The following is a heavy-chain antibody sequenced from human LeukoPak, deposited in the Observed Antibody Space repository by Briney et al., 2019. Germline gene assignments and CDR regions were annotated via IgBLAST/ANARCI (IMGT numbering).Heavy chain of an antibody. J-gene: IGHJ4*02. V-gene: IGHV1-2*02. CDR1: GYTFTGYY. CDR2: INPNSGGT. Sequence: ASVTVSFTASGYTFTGYYMHWVRQAPGQGLEWMGWINPNSGGTNYAQKFQGRVTMTKDTSISTAYMELSRLRSDDTAVYYCASPKTPYSSSSPAHYWGQGTLVTVSS. CDR3: ASPKTPYSSSSPAHY. D-gene: IGHD6-6*01.